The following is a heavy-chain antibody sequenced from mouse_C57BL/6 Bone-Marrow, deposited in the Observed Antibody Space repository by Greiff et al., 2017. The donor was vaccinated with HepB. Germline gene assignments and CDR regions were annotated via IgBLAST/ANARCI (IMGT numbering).Heavy chain of an antibody. V-gene: IGHV1-64*01. CDR1: GYTFTSYW. CDR2: IHPNSGST. CDR3: ASYGRWYFDV. Sequence: QVQLQQPGAELVKPGASVKLSCKASGYTFTSYWMHWVKQRPGQGLEWIGMIHPNSGSTNYNEKFKSKATLTVDKSSSTAYMQVSSLTSEDSAVYYYASYGRWYFDVWGTGTTVTVSS. D-gene: IGHD1-1*01. J-gene: IGHJ1*03.